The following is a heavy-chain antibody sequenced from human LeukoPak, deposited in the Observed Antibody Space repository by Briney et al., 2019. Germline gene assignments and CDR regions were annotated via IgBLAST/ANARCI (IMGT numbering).Heavy chain of an antibody. CDR3: ARVGLTIFGVVIIEGGDY. J-gene: IGHJ4*02. D-gene: IGHD3-3*01. CDR1: GYTFTSYG. CDR2: ISAYNGNT. V-gene: IGHV1-18*01. Sequence: ASVKVSCKASGYTFTSYGISWVRQAPGQGLEWMGWISAYNGNTNYAQKLQGRVTMTTDTSTSRAYMELRSLRSDDTAVYYCARVGLTIFGVVIIEGGDYWGQGTLVTVSS.